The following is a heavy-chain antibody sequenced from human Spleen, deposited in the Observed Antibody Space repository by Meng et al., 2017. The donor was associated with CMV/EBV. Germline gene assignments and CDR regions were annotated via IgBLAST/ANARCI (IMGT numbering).Heavy chain of an antibody. D-gene: IGHD2-2*02. CDR2: IRYDGSNK. CDR3: AKGTCSGTNCYTLINYGMDV. V-gene: IGHV3-30*02. Sequence: GGSLRLSCAASGFTFSSYSMNWVRQAPGKGLEWVTFIRYDGSNKYYADSVKGRFTISRDNSKSTLFLHMSSLRAEDTAVYYCAKGTCSGTNCYTLINYGMDVWGQGTTVTVSS. CDR1: GFTFSSYS. J-gene: IGHJ6*02.